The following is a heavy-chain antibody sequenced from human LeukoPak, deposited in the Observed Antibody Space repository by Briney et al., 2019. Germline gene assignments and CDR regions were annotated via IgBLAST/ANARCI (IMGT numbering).Heavy chain of an antibody. V-gene: IGHV1-8*01. D-gene: IGHD3-10*01. CDR1: GYTFTSYD. CDR2: MNPNSGNT. J-gene: IGHJ3*02. CDR3: ARDYYYYGSGSYLWYAFDI. Sequence: ASVKVSCKASGYTFTSYDISWVRQAPGQGLEWMGWMNPNSGNTDYAQKFQGRVTMTRNNSISTPYMELSSLRSEDTAVYYCARDYYYYGSGSYLWYAFDIWGQGTMVTVSS.